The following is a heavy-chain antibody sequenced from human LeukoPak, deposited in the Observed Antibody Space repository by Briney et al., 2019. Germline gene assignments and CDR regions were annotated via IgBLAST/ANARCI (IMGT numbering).Heavy chain of an antibody. D-gene: IGHD3-10*01. J-gene: IGHJ4*02. CDR1: GGSISSGGYS. Sequence: PSQTLSLTCAVSGGSISSGGYSWSWIRQPPGKGLEWIGYIYHSGSTNYNPSLKSRVTISVDKSKNQFSLKLSSVTAADTAVYYCASLRGTDYWGQGTLVTVSS. V-gene: IGHV4-30-2*01. CDR3: ASLRGTDY. CDR2: IYHSGST.